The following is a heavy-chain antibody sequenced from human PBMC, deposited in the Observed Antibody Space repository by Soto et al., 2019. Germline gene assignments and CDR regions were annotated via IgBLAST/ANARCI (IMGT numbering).Heavy chain of an antibody. V-gene: IGHV3-74*01. J-gene: IGHJ4*02. CDR1: GFTFSSYW. CDR2: INSDGSST. Sequence: GGSLRLSCTASGFTFSSYWMHWVRQAPGKGLVWVSRINSDGSSTSYADSVKGRFTISRDNGKNTLYLQMNSRRAEDTAVYYCARGGRGLDYWGQGTLVTVSS. CDR3: ARGGRGLDY.